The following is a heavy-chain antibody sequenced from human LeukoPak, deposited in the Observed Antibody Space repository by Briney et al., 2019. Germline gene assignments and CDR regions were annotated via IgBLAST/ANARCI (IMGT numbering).Heavy chain of an antibody. CDR3: ARDSQYSSGWYPFDY. J-gene: IGHJ4*02. D-gene: IGHD6-19*01. CDR1: GYTFTSYG. Sequence: ASVKVSCKASGYTFTSYGISWVRQAPGQGLEWMGWISAYNGNTNYAQKLQGRVTMTTDTSTSTAYMELRSLRSDDTAVYYCARDSQYSSGWYPFDYWGQGTLVTVSS. V-gene: IGHV1-18*01. CDR2: ISAYNGNT.